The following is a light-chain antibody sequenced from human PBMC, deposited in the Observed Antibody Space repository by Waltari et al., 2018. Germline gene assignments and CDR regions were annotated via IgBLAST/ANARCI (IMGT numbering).Light chain of an antibody. V-gene: IGKV2-28*01. CDR2: LGS. J-gene: IGKJ2*01. CDR3: MQGLQTLYT. Sequence: IVMTQSPLSLPVTPGGPASISCRSSQSLLHSIGYNYLDWYLQKPGQSPQLLIYLGSNRASGVPERFSGSGSGTDFTLKISRVEAEDVGVYYCMQGLQTLYTFGQGTKLEI. CDR1: QSLLHSIGYNY.